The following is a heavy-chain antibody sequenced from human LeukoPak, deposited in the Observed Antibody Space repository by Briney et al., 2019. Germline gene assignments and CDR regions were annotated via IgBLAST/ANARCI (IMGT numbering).Heavy chain of an antibody. CDR3: ARGADYGSGTYYTLTY. Sequence: PSETLSLTCTVSGYSINSGFYWTWIRQSAGKGLEWIGRIYTSGSTYYNPSLKSRVSMSVDTSKNQFSLKLSSVTAADTAVYYCARGADYGSGTYYTLTYWGQGTLVTVSS. CDR1: GYSINSGFY. D-gene: IGHD3-10*01. V-gene: IGHV4-4*07. CDR2: IYTSGST. J-gene: IGHJ4*02.